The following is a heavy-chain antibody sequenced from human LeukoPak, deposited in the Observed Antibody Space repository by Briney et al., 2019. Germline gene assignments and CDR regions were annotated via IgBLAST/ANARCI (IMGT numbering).Heavy chain of an antibody. Sequence: GGSLRLSCAVSGFTISSYAMSWVRQAPGKGLEWVSSISVSGGSTYYADSVKGRFTISRDNSKNTLYLQMNSLRAEDTAVYYCARFERVVVVAATDVYYFDYWGQGTLVTVSS. CDR2: ISVSGGST. V-gene: IGHV3-23*01. J-gene: IGHJ4*02. D-gene: IGHD2-15*01. CDR3: ARFERVVVVAATDVYYFDY. CDR1: GFTISSYA.